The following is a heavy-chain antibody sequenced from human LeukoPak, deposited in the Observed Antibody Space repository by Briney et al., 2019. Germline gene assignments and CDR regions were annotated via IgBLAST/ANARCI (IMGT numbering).Heavy chain of an antibody. V-gene: IGHV3-74*01. Sequence: PGGSLRLSCAASGFTFSSYWMHWVRQAPGKGLVWVSRINSDGSSTSYAASVKGRFTISRDNAKNTLYLQMNSLRAEDTAVYYCARYCSGGSCYGFDYWGQGTLVTVSS. CDR2: INSDGSST. CDR1: GFTFSSYW. J-gene: IGHJ4*02. CDR3: ARYCSGGSCYGFDY. D-gene: IGHD2-15*01.